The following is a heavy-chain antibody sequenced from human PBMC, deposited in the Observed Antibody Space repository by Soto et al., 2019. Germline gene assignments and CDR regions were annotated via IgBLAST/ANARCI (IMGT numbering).Heavy chain of an antibody. V-gene: IGHV1-69*02. CDR2: INPILSMS. J-gene: IGHJ4*02. CDR1: GDTFAFHS. D-gene: IGHD3-10*01. Sequence: QVQWVQSGAEVKRPGSSVKVSCKASGDTFAFHSINWVRQAPGLGLEWMGRINPILSMSNYAQRFQGRVTMTADKSTSTAYMVLSSLISEDTAIYYCATSYGSGYRAFDYWGQGALVTVSS. CDR3: ATSYGSGYRAFDY.